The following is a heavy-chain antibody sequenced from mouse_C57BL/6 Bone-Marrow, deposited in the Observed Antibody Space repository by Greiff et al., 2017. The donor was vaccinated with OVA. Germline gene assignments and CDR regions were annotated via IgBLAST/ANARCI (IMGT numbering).Heavy chain of an antibody. CDR3: AKKSLNWDGDAMDY. V-gene: IGHV2-4*01. Sequence: VKLQQSGPGLVQPSQSLSITCTVSGFSLTSYGVHWVRQPPGKGLEWLGVIWSGGSTDYNAAFISRLSISKDNSKSQVFFKMNSLQADDTAIYYCAKKSLNWDGDAMDYWGQGTSVTVSS. D-gene: IGHD4-1*02. J-gene: IGHJ4*01. CDR2: IWSGGST. CDR1: GFSLTSYG.